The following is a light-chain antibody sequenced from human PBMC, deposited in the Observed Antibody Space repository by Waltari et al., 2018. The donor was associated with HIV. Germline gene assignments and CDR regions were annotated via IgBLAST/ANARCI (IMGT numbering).Light chain of an antibody. Sequence: EIVMTQSPATLSVSPGERANLSCRASQSVSSNLAWYQQKPGQAPRLLIYGASIRATGIPARFSGSGSGTEFTLTISSLQSEDFAVYYCQQYNNWLRTFGQGTKVEIK. CDR2: GAS. V-gene: IGKV3-15*01. CDR3: QQYNNWLRT. J-gene: IGKJ1*01. CDR1: QSVSSN.